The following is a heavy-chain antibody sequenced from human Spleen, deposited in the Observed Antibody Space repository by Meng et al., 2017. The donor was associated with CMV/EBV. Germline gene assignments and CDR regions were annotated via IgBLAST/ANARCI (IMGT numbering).Heavy chain of an antibody. Sequence: SVKVSCKASGGTVSNFAISWVRQAPGQGLEWMGGIIPIFGTAEYAQNFQGRVTITTDESTKTAYMELSSLRPDDTAVYYCARSGLSSSSPLDYWGQGTLVTVSS. J-gene: IGHJ4*02. CDR1: GGTVSNFA. CDR3: ARSGLSSSSPLDY. CDR2: IIPIFGTA. D-gene: IGHD6-6*01. V-gene: IGHV1-69*05.